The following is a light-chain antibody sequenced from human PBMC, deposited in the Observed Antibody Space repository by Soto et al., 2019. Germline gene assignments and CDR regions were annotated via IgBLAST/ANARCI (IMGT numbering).Light chain of an antibody. CDR2: GAS. J-gene: IGKJ5*01. V-gene: IGKV3-20*01. CDR3: QQYGGSPPIT. CDR1: QSVSSDY. Sequence: EIVLTQSPGTLSLSPGERATLSCRASQSVSSDYLAWYQQKPGQAPRLLIYGASSRATGIPHRFSGSGSGTDFTLTITRLEPEDFAVYYCQQYGGSPPITFGKGTRLE.